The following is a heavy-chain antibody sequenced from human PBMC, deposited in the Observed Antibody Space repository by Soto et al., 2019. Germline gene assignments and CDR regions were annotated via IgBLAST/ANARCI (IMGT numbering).Heavy chain of an antibody. CDR1: GGSIISYY. V-gene: IGHV4-59*01. D-gene: IGHD1-26*01. J-gene: IGHJ6*02. CDR3: ARGDGSVTAGYYYYGMDV. Sequence: PSETLSLTCTVSGGSIISYYWSWIRQPPGKGLEWIAYIYYSGSTNYNPSLKSRVTISVDTSKNQFSLKLSSVTAADTAVYYCARGDGSVTAGYYYYGMDVWGQGTTVTVSS. CDR2: IYYSGST.